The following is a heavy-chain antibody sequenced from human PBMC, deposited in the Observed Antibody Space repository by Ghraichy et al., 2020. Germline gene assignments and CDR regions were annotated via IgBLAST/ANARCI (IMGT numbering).Heavy chain of an antibody. V-gene: IGHV4-59*12. Sequence: ESLNISCTVSGGSISSYYWSWIRQPPGKGLEWIGYIYYSGSTNYNPSLKSRVTISVDTSKNQFSLKLSSVTAADTAVYYCAREVMRYYDSSGYQDAFDIWGQGTMVTVSS. J-gene: IGHJ3*02. CDR1: GGSISSYY. CDR3: AREVMRYYDSSGYQDAFDI. D-gene: IGHD3-22*01. CDR2: IYYSGST.